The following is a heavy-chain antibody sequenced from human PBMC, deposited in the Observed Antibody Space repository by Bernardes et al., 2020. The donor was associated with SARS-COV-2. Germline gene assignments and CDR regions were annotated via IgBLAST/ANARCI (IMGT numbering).Heavy chain of an antibody. D-gene: IGHD3-22*01. CDR1: GFTFSSYW. CDR3: ARDRGNYYDSSGYYYVYYYYGMDV. V-gene: IGHV3-74*01. Sequence: GGSLRLSCAASGFTFSSYWMHCVRQAPGKGLVWVSRINSDGSSTSYADSVKGRFTISRDNAKNTLYLQMNSLRAEDTAVYYCARDRGNYYDSSGYYYVYYYYGMDVWGQGTTVTVSS. CDR2: INSDGSST. J-gene: IGHJ6*02.